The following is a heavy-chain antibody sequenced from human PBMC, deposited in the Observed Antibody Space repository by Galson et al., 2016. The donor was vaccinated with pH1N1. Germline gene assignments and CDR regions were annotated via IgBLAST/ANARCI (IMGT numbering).Heavy chain of an antibody. CDR3: ARGLVEMATIWWYFDL. CDR1: GFTFSNYW. Sequence: SLRLSCAASGFTFSNYWMHWVRQVPGKGLEWVANIKEDGSNKYYVDSVKGRFTISRDNSKNTLYLQMNSLRAKDTAVYYCARGLVEMATIWWYFDLWGRGTLVTVSS. CDR2: IKEDGSNK. D-gene: IGHD5-24*01. J-gene: IGHJ2*01. V-gene: IGHV3-7*01.